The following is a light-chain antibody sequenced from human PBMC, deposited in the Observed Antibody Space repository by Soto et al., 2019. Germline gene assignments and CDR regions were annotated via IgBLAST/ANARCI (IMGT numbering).Light chain of an antibody. Sequence: EIVMTQSPATLSVSPGERATLSCRASQSVSSNLAWYQQKPGQAPRLLIYGASTRATGIPARFSGSGSGTEFTLTISSLQSEDFAVSSCQQLRAFGQGTKVEIK. V-gene: IGKV3-15*01. CDR2: GAS. J-gene: IGKJ1*01. CDR1: QSVSSN. CDR3: QQLRA.